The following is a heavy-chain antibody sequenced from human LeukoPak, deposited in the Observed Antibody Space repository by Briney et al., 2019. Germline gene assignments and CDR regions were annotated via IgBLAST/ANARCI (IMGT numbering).Heavy chain of an antibody. J-gene: IGHJ4*02. CDR1: GFTVSSYA. D-gene: IGHD3-3*01. CDR2: ISGSGGST. CDR3: AKDQGDFWSGYYHFDY. V-gene: IGHV3-23*01. Sequence: GGSLRLSCAASGFTVSSYAMSWVRQAPGKGLEWVSDISGSGGSTYYADSVKGRFTISRDNSKNTLYLQMNSLRGEDTAVYYCAKDQGDFWSGYYHFDYWGQGTLVTVSS.